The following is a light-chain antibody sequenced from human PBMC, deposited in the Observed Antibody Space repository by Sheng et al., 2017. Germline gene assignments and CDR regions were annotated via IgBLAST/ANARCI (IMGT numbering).Light chain of an antibody. V-gene: IGKV1-39*01. J-gene: IGKJ2*01. CDR2: GAS. CDR3: QQVTIYPYT. Sequence: DIQMTQSPSSLSASVGDRVTISCRSSQLISNSLNWYQQNPEKAPNLLIYGASTLQSGVPSRFSGSGSGTDFTLTISRLQPEDFATYYCQQVTIYPYTFGQGTKLEIK. CDR1: QLISNS.